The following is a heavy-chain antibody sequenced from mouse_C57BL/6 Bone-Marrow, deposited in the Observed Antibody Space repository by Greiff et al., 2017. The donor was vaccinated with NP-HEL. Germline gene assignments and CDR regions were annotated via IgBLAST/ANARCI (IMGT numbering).Heavy chain of an antibody. J-gene: IGHJ2*01. CDR1: GYSITSGYY. V-gene: IGHV3-6*01. CDR3: AREDYDGGYFDY. CDR2: ISYDGSN. Sequence: DVQLQESGPGLVKPSQSLSLTCSVTGYSITSGYYWNWIRQFPGNKLEWMGYISYDGSNNYNPSLKNRISITRDTSKNQFFLKLNSVTTEDTATYDCAREDYDGGYFDYWGQGTTLTVSS. D-gene: IGHD2-4*01.